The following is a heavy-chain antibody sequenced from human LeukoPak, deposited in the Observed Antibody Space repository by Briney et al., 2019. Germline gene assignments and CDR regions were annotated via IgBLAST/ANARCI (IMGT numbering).Heavy chain of an antibody. J-gene: IGHJ6*02. Sequence: SETLSLTCTVSGGSISTYYWSWIRQPPGKGLEWIGYIYYTRSTNYNPSLKSRVTTSVDTSKNQFSLKLSSVTAADTAVYYCAREMSAGSSGFYYYGMDVWGQGTTVTVSS. V-gene: IGHV4-59*01. CDR3: AREMSAGSSGFYYYGMDV. CDR1: GGSISTYY. D-gene: IGHD3-22*01. CDR2: IYYTRST.